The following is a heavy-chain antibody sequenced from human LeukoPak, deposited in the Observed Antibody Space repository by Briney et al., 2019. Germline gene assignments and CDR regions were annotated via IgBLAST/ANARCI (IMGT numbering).Heavy chain of an antibody. CDR2: LSAYNGNT. CDR1: GYTFTSYG. Sequence: GASVKVSCKASGYTFTSYGISWVRQAPGQGLEWMGWLSAYNGNTNYAQKLQGRVTMTTDTSTSTAYMELRSLRSDDTAVYYCARGKGPRYCSGGSCYFDYWGQGTLVTVSS. D-gene: IGHD2-15*01. V-gene: IGHV1-18*01. CDR3: ARGKGPRYCSGGSCYFDY. J-gene: IGHJ4*02.